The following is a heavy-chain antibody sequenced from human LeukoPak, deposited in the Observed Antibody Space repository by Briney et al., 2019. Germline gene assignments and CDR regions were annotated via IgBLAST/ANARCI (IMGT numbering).Heavy chain of an antibody. CDR3: AREYSSSWYRFYFDY. V-gene: IGHV3-53*01. Sequence: GGSLRLSCAASGFTVRSNYMSWVRQAPGKGLEWVSVIYSGGSTYYADSVKGRFTISRDNSKNTLYLQMNSLRAEDTAVYYCAREYSSSWYRFYFDYWGQGTLVTVSS. J-gene: IGHJ4*02. CDR2: IYSGGST. D-gene: IGHD6-13*01. CDR1: GFTVRSNY.